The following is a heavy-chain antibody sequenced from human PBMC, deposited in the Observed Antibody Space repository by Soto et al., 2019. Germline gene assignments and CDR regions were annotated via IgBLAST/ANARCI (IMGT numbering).Heavy chain of an antibody. D-gene: IGHD2-2*01. V-gene: IGHV3-48*01. CDR1: GFNFRSYS. CDR2: ISGDSTTI. J-gene: IGHJ4*02. CDR3: ARYFCSTTSCRLDY. Sequence: EVQLVESGGGLVQPGGSLRLSCAVSGFNFRSYSMNWVRQAPGKGLEWVSYISGDSTTIYYADSVKGRFTMSTDSAKTAVFLQTNSLRVEDTAVYYCARYFCSTTSCRLDYWGRGTLLTVSS.